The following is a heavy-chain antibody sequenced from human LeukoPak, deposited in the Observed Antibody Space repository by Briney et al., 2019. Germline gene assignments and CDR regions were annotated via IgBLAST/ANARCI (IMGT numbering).Heavy chain of an antibody. J-gene: IGHJ4*02. CDR2: INPNSGGT. CDR1: GYTFTSYG. Sequence: ASVKVSCKASGYTFTSYGFTWVRQAPGQGLEWMGWINPNSGGTNYAQKFQGRVTMTRDTSISTAYMELSRLRSDDTAVYYCARDRSFDYWGQGTLVTVSS. CDR3: ARDRSFDY. V-gene: IGHV1-2*02.